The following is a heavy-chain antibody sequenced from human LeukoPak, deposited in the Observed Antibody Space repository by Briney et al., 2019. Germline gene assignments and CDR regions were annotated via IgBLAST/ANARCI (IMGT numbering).Heavy chain of an antibody. J-gene: IGHJ4*02. CDR2: IYPRHGST. Sequence: ASVKVSCKASGYSFTNNYIHRVRQAPGQGLEWMGMIYPRHGSTSYTQKFQGRVTMTRDTSTSTVHMELSGLRSEEKAVYYCARDKEGFDYWGQGTLVTVSS. CDR3: ARDKEGFDY. CDR1: GYSFTNNY. V-gene: IGHV1-46*01.